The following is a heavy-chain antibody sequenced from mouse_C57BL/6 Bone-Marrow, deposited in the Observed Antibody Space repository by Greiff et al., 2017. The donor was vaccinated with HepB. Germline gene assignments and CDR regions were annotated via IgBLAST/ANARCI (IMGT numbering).Heavy chain of an antibody. CDR2: ISYDGSN. Sequence: ESGPGLVKPSQSLSLTCSVPGYSITSGYYWNWIRQFPGNKLEWMGYISYDGSNNYNPSLKNRISITRDTSKNQFFLKLNSVTTEDTATYYCARGSYWYFDVWGTGTTVTVSS. V-gene: IGHV3-6*01. CDR1: GYSITSGYY. J-gene: IGHJ1*03. CDR3: ARGSYWYFDV.